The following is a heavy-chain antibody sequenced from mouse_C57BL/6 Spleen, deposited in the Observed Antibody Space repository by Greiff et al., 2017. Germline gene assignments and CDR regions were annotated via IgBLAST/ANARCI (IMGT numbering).Heavy chain of an antibody. CDR2: ISSGSSTI. D-gene: IGHD2-4*01. J-gene: IGHJ4*01. V-gene: IGHV5-17*01. CDR3: ARYDYGRNYAMDY. Sequence: EVQLQESGGGLVKPGGSLKLSCAASGFTFSDYGMHWVRQAPEKGLEWVAYISSGSSTIYYADTVKGRFTISRDNAKNTLFLQMTSLRSEDTAMYYCARYDYGRNYAMDYWGQGTSVTVSS. CDR1: GFTFSDYG.